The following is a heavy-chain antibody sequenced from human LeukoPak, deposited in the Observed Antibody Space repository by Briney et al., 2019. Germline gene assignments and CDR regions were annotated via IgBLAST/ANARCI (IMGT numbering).Heavy chain of an antibody. CDR1: GYTFNDYY. Sequence: ASVKVSCKASGYTFNDYYIHWVRQGPRQGLEWMGWISPKSGVTNYEQKFQGRVTMARDMSLSTAYMELSSLRSDDTAVYFCARALGSYYDTSVYQAYWGQGTLVTVTS. J-gene: IGHJ4*02. CDR3: ARALGSYYDTSVYQAY. CDR2: ISPKSGVT. V-gene: IGHV1-2*02. D-gene: IGHD3-22*01.